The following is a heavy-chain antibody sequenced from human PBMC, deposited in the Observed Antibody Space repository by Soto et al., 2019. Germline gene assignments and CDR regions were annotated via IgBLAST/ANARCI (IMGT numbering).Heavy chain of an antibody. CDR2: INGDGSNT. D-gene: IGHD3-22*01. CDR3: ARVIRNYYGTDV. V-gene: IGHV3-74*01. CDR1: GFTFSSYW. Sequence: EVQLVESGGGLVQPGGSLRLSCAASGFTFSSYWMHWVRQGPGKGLVWVSRINGDGSNTNYADSVRGRFTISRDNAKNTVYLQMNSLRDEDTAVYYCARVIRNYYGTDVWGQGTTVTVSS. J-gene: IGHJ6*02.